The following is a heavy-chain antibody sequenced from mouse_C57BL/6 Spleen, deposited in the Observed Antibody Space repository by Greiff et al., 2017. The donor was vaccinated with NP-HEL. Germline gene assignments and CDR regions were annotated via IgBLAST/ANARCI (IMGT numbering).Heavy chain of an antibody. CDR1: GYSFTGYY. Sequence: EVQLQQSGPELVKPGASVKISCKASGYSFTGYYMNWVKQSPEKSLEWIGEINPSTGGTTYNQKFKAKATLTVDKSSSTAYMQLKSLTSEDSAVYYCARRGLRRGGYYAMDYWGQGTSVTVSS. CDR3: ARRGLRRGGYYAMDY. V-gene: IGHV1-42*01. D-gene: IGHD2-4*01. J-gene: IGHJ4*01. CDR2: INPSTGGT.